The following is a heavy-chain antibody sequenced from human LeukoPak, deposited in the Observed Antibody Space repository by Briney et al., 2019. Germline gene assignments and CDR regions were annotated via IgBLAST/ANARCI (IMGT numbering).Heavy chain of an antibody. V-gene: IGHV1-8*03. D-gene: IGHD3-10*01. CDR2: MSANSGNT. CDR1: GYTFTSYD. CDR3: ARGLRDYGSGSYYYYYYYMDV. J-gene: IGHJ6*03. Sequence: VASVKVSCKASGYTFTSYDINWVRQATRQGLEWMGWMSANSGNTGYAQKFQGRVTITRNTSISTAYMELSSLRSEDTAVYYCARGLRDYGSGSYYYYYYYMDVWGKGTTVTVSS.